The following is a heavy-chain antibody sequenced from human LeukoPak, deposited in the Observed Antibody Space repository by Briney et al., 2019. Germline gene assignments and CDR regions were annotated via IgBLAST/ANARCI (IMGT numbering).Heavy chain of an antibody. D-gene: IGHD3-10*01. Sequence: PGGSLRLSCAASGFTFTSYAMNWVRQAPGKGLEWVSSISRGGDSTYYADSVKGRFTISRDNSKNTVFLQMNSLRAEDTAVYYCARDEDGGRWFGELFFGVPYYYYGMDVWGQGTTVTVSS. CDR1: GFTFTSYA. CDR3: ARDEDGGRWFGELFFGVPYYYYGMDV. V-gene: IGHV3-23*01. J-gene: IGHJ6*02. CDR2: ISRGGDST.